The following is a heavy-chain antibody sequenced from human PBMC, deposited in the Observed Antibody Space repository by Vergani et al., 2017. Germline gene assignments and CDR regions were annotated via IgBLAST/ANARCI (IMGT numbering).Heavy chain of an antibody. CDR1: GGTFSSYA. J-gene: IGHJ4*02. CDR3: ARDLRRYYDSSGPGGYYFDY. D-gene: IGHD3-22*01. V-gene: IGHV1-69*06. Sequence: QVQLVQSGAEVKKPGSSVKVSCKASGGTFSSYAISWVRQAPGQGLEWMGGISPIFGTANYAQKFQGRVTLTAEKSTSTAYRGLSSLRSEDTAVYYCARDLRRYYDSSGPGGYYFDYWGQGTLVTVSS. CDR2: ISPIFGTA.